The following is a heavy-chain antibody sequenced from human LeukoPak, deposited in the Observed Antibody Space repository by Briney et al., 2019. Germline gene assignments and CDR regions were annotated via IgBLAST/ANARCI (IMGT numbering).Heavy chain of an antibody. V-gene: IGHV4-59*01. CDR1: GGSISSYY. CDR3: ARHYGSGTYPPDY. D-gene: IGHD3-10*01. J-gene: IGHJ4*02. Sequence: SETLSLTCTVSGGSISSYYWSWIRQPPSKGLEWIGNIYYSGNTDYNPSLKRRVTISVDTSKNQFSLKLTSVTAADTAVYYCARHYGSGTYPPDYWGQGTLVTVSS. CDR2: IYYSGNT.